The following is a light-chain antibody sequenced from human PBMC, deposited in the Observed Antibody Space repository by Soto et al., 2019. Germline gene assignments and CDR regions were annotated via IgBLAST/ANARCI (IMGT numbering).Light chain of an antibody. Sequence: QSVLTQPPSASGTPGQRVTVSCSGSSSNIGSNAVNWYQHLPGTAPKLLIYNNYQRPSGVPDRFSGSRSGTSVSLAISGLQSDDEADYYWATWDDSLDGWVFGGGTKLTVL. J-gene: IGLJ3*02. V-gene: IGLV1-44*01. CDR3: ATWDDSLDGWV. CDR2: NNY. CDR1: SSNIGSNA.